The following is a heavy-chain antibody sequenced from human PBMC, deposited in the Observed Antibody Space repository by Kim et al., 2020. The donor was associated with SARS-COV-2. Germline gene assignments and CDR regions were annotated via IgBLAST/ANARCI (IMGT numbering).Heavy chain of an antibody. J-gene: IGHJ4*02. CDR1: GGSISSGGYY. CDR3: ARGGSGWFGELPFDY. Sequence: SETLSLTCTVSGGSISSGGYYWSWIRQHPGKGLEWIGYIYYSGSTYYNPSLKSRVTISVDTSKNQFSLKLSSVTAADTAVYYCARGGSGWFGELPFDYWGQGTLVTVSS. V-gene: IGHV4-31*03. CDR2: IYYSGST. D-gene: IGHD3-10*01.